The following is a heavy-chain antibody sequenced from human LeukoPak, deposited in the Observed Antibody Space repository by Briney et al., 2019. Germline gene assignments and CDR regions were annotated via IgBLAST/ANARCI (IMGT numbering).Heavy chain of an antibody. CDR3: ATGPVGADGYWYFDL. V-gene: IGHV1-46*01. J-gene: IGHJ2*01. Sequence: ASVKVSCKASGYTFTSYYMHWVRQAPGQGLEWMGIINPSGGSTSYAQKFQGRVTMTRDTSTSTVYMELSSLRSEDTAVYYCATGPVGADGYWYFDLWGRGTLVTVSS. CDR1: GYTFTSYY. D-gene: IGHD1-26*01. CDR2: INPSGGST.